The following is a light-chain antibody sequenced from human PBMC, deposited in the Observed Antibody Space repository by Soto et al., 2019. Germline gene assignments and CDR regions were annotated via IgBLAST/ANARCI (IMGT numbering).Light chain of an antibody. V-gene: IGKV3-11*01. CDR3: QQRSNWPPIT. CDR1: QSVSSY. CDR2: DAS. J-gene: IGKJ5*01. Sequence: EIVLTQSPATLSLSPGERATLSCRASQSVSSYLAWYQQKPGQAPRLLIYDASNRATSIPARFSGSRSGTDFTLTISSLEPEDFAVYYCQQRSNWPPITFGQGTRLEI.